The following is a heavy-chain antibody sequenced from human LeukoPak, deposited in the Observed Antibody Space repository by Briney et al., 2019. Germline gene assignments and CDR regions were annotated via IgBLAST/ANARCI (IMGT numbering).Heavy chain of an antibody. J-gene: IGHJ4*02. D-gene: IGHD3-3*01. CDR2: MNPNSGNT. Sequence: ASVKVSCKASGYTFTSYDINWVRQATGQGLEWMGWMNPNSGNTGYTQKFQGRVTITRNTSISTAYMELSSLRFEDTAVYYCARGRRLRFLEWPTYYFDYWGQGTLVTVSS. CDR3: ARGRRLRFLEWPTYYFDY. V-gene: IGHV1-8*03. CDR1: GYTFTSYD.